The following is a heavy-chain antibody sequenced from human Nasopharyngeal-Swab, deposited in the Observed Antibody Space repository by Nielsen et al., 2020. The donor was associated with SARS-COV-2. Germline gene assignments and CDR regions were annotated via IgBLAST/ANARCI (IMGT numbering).Heavy chain of an antibody. CDR3: AKDDVVRGDAFDI. Sequence: GESLKISCIASGFTFNIYAMAWVRQTPGRGLQWVSGISASGGSTYYTDSVKGRFAVSRDNSRNTLYLQMHSLRVEDTALYYCAKDDVVRGDAFDIWGQGTMVTVSS. J-gene: IGHJ3*02. V-gene: IGHV3-23*01. CDR2: ISASGGST. D-gene: IGHD3-10*01. CDR1: GFTFNIYA.